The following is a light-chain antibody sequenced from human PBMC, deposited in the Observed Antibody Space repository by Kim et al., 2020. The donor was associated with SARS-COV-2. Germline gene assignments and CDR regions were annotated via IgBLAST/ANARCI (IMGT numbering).Light chain of an antibody. Sequence: VTISCTGSDSNIGAGYDVHWYQQFPGTAPKLLIFADTNRPSGVPDRFSGSKSGTSASLAITGLQPEDEAYYYCQSYDSSLSAPYVFGTGTKVTVL. CDR1: DSNIGAGYD. CDR2: ADT. V-gene: IGLV1-40*01. J-gene: IGLJ1*01. CDR3: QSYDSSLSAPYV.